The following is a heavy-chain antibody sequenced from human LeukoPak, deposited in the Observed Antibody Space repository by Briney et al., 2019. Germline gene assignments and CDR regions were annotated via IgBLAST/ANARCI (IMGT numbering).Heavy chain of an antibody. V-gene: IGHV1-69*05. D-gene: IGHD3-10*01. CDR3: ARGGGRPKYYGSGSYHHGSFDY. CDR1: GGTFSSYA. J-gene: IGHJ4*02. Sequence: ASVKVSCKASGGTFSSYAISWVGQAPGQGLEWMGGIIPIFGTANYAQKFQGRVTITTDESTSTAYMELSSLRSEDTAVSYCARGGGRPKYYGSGSYHHGSFDYWGQGTLVTVSS. CDR2: IIPIFGTA.